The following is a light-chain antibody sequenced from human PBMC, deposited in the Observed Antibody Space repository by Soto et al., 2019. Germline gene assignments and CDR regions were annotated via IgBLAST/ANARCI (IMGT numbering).Light chain of an antibody. CDR1: QTVRTY. Sequence: DIQMTQSPASLSASVEDRVTITCRASQTVRTYLNWYQQKPGKAPKLLIYAASNLQSGVPSRFSGSGSGTEFTLTISSLQPDDFATYYCQHYTLYSASFGPGTKV. CDR2: AAS. J-gene: IGKJ1*01. CDR3: QHYTLYSAS. V-gene: IGKV1-39*01.